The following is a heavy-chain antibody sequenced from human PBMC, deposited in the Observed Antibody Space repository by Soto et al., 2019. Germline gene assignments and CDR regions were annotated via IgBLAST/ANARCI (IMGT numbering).Heavy chain of an antibody. V-gene: IGHV3-23*01. J-gene: IGHJ4*02. Sequence: PGGSLRLSCAASGLSFSDYAMSWVRQAPGKGLEWVSVISESGGSTHYADSVRGRFTVSRDNSKNSLSLRMNSLRDEDTAVYFCAKRSPYSSGWYSPIFDYWGKGARVTVSS. CDR1: GLSFSDYA. CDR2: ISESGGST. D-gene: IGHD6-13*01. CDR3: AKRSPYSSGWYSPIFDY.